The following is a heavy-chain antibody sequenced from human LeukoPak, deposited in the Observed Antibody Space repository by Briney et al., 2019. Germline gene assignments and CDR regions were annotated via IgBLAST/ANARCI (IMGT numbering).Heavy chain of an antibody. D-gene: IGHD2-15*01. V-gene: IGHV3-23*01. CDR1: GFTFSSYA. Sequence: GGSLRLSCAASGFTFSSYAMSWVRQAPGKGLEWVATISGSGSSTYHADSVKGRHTISRDNYKNTLDLQMNSLRAEDTAVYYCAKAPKLSCSDFNCYPFDFWGQGTLVTVSS. CDR3: AKAPKLSCSDFNCYPFDF. J-gene: IGHJ4*02. CDR2: ISGSGSST.